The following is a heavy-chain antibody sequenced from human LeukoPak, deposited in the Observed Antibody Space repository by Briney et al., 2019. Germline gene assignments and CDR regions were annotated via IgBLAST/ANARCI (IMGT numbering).Heavy chain of an antibody. D-gene: IGHD2-21*02. Sequence: PSETLSLTCTVSGGSFSSGGYYWSWIRQHPGKGLEWIGYIYYSGGTYYNPSLKSRVSISVDTSKDQFSLKLNSVTAADTAVYYCARTVTENYFNNWGQGTLVTVSS. CDR1: GGSFSSGGYY. J-gene: IGHJ4*02. V-gene: IGHV4-31*03. CDR3: ARTVTENYFNN. CDR2: IYYSGGT.